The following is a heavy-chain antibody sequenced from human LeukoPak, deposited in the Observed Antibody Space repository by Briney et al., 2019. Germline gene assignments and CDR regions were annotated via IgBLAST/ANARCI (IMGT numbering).Heavy chain of an antibody. V-gene: IGHV1-69*13. CDR1: GGTFSSYA. J-gene: IGHJ4*02. CDR2: IIPIFGTA. CDR3: ARDKRYCSSTSCYYLDY. D-gene: IGHD2-2*01. Sequence: SVKVSCKASGGTFSSYAISWVRQAPGQGLEWMGGIIPIFGTANYAQKFQGRATITADESTSTAYMELSSLRSEDTVVYYCARDKRYCSSTSCYYLDYWGQGTLVTVSS.